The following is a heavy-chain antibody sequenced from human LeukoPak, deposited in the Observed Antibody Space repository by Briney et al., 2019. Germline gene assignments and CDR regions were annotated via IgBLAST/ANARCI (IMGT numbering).Heavy chain of an antibody. D-gene: IGHD6-13*01. Sequence: GGSLRLSCAASGFTFSSYALGWVRQAPGKGLELVSAISGSGDSTYYGDSVKGRFTISRDNSKNTLYLQMNSLRAEDTAVYYCAKTRPLDSSSWSHGDYWGQGTLVTVSS. CDR1: GFTFSSYA. J-gene: IGHJ4*02. V-gene: IGHV3-23*01. CDR2: ISGSGDST. CDR3: AKTRPLDSSSWSHGDY.